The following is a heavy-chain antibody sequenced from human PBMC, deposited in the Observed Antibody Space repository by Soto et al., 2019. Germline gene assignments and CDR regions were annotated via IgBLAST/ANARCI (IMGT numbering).Heavy chain of an antibody. J-gene: IGHJ4*02. D-gene: IGHD3-22*01. CDR2: FYYSGSP. Sequence: SETLSLTCTVSGGSISSSIYYWGWIRQPPGKELEWIGSFYYSGSPYYNPSLKSRVTISVDTSKNQFSLKLSSVTAADTAVYYCARGEYYYDSSGYHRPYYFDYWGQGTLVTVSS. CDR1: GGSISSSIYY. V-gene: IGHV4-39*07. CDR3: ARGEYYYDSSGYHRPYYFDY.